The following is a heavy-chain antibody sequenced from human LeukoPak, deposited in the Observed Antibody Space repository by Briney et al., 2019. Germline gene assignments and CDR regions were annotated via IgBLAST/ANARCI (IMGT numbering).Heavy chain of an antibody. CDR3: ARDSPYYYYGSGSPSRIFDY. Sequence: ASVKVSCKASGYTFTSYDINWVRQATGQGLEWMGWMNPNSGNTGYAQKFQGRVTMTRNTSISTAYMELSSLRSEDTAVYYCARDSPYYYYGSGSPSRIFDYWGQGTLVTVSS. D-gene: IGHD3-10*01. CDR1: GYTFTSYD. J-gene: IGHJ4*02. V-gene: IGHV1-8*01. CDR2: MNPNSGNT.